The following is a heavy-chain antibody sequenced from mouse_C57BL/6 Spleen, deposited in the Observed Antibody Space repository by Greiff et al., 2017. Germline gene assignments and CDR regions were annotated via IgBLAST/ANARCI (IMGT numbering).Heavy chain of an antibody. CDR1: GYTFTDYE. V-gene: IGHV1-15*01. CDR2: IDPETGGT. Sequence: QVQLQQSGAELVKPGASVTLSCKASGYTFTDYEMHWVKQTPVHGLEWIGAIDPETGGTTYNQKFKGKAILTADKSSSTAYMQLSSLTSEDSAVYYCTRDPLYGNLFDYWGQGTTLTVSS. CDR3: TRDPLYGNLFDY. D-gene: IGHD2-1*01. J-gene: IGHJ2*01.